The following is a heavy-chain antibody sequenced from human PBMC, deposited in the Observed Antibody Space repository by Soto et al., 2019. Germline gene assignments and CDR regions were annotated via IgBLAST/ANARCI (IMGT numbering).Heavy chain of an antibody. V-gene: IGHV6-1*01. Sequence: SQTLSLTCAISGDSVSSNSAAWNWIRQSPSRGLEWLGRTYYRSKWYNDYAVSVKSQITINPDTSKNQFSLQLNCVTPEDTAVYYCARGPRYCSGGSCYSLYWFDPWGQGTLVTVSS. CDR3: ARGPRYCSGGSCYSLYWFDP. CDR1: GDSVSSNSAA. D-gene: IGHD2-15*01. J-gene: IGHJ5*02. CDR2: TYYRSKWYN.